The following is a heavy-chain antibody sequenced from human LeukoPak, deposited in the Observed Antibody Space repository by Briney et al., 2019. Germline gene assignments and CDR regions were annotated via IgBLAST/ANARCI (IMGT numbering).Heavy chain of an antibody. CDR1: GYTFTSYD. CDR2: INPNSGGT. D-gene: IGHD6-13*01. J-gene: IGHJ4*02. V-gene: IGHV1-2*02. CDR3: ARGGGIAAAPPSGY. Sequence: ASVKVSCKASGYTFTSYDINWVRQAPGQGLEWMGWINPNSGGTNYAQKFQGRVTMTRDTSISTAYMELSRVRSDDTAVYYCARGGGIAAAPPSGYWGQGTLVTVSS.